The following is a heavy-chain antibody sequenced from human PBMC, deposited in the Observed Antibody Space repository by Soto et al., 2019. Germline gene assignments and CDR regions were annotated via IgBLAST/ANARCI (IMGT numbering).Heavy chain of an antibody. CDR3: ARDPNCSGGSCALYYYYGMDV. V-gene: IGHV3-33*01. CDR1: GFTFSSYG. J-gene: IGHJ6*02. D-gene: IGHD2-15*01. CDR2: IWYDGSNK. Sequence: QRLSCAASGFTFSSYGMHWVRQAPGKGLEWVAVIWYDGSNKYYADSVKGRFTISRDNSKNTLYLQMNSLRAEDTAVYYCARDPNCSGGSCALYYYYGMDVWGQGTTVTVSS.